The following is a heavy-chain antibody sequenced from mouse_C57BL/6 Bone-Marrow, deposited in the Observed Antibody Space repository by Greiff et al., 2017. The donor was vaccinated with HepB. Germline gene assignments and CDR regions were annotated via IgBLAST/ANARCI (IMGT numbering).Heavy chain of an antibody. Sequence: EVKLEESGPGLVKPSQSLSLTCSVTGYSITSGYYWNWIRQFPGNKLEWMGYISYDGSNNYNPSLKNRISITRDTSKNQFFLKLNSVTTEDTATYYCATTAQATPFAYWGQGTLVTVSA. CDR3: ATTAQATPFAY. CDR1: GYSITSGYY. CDR2: ISYDGSN. V-gene: IGHV3-6*01. J-gene: IGHJ3*01. D-gene: IGHD3-2*02.